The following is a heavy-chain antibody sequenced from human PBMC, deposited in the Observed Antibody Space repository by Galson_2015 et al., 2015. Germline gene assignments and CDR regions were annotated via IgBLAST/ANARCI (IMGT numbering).Heavy chain of an antibody. J-gene: IGHJ4*02. CDR2: ISYDGSNK. CDR1: GFTFSSYA. CDR3: ARELVVVPAAIDARFDY. D-gene: IGHD2-2*01. V-gene: IGHV3-30-3*01. Sequence: FLRLSCAASGFTFSSYAMHWVRQAPGKGLEWVAVISYDGSNKYYADSVKGRFTISRDNSKNTLYLQMNSLRAEDTAVYYCARELVVVPAAIDARFDYWGQGTLVTVSS.